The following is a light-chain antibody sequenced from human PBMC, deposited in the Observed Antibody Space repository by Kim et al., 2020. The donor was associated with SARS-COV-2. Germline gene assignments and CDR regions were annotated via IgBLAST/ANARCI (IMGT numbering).Light chain of an antibody. CDR1: SANIGSKT. J-gene: IGLJ3*02. Sequence: GQRVTISRSGSSANIGSKTVNWYQQVPGSAPKLLIYTNNQRPSGVPDRFSGSKSGTSASLAISGLQSEDEADYYCVAWDDSLNGLVFGGGTQLTVL. V-gene: IGLV1-44*01. CDR2: TNN. CDR3: VAWDDSLNGLV.